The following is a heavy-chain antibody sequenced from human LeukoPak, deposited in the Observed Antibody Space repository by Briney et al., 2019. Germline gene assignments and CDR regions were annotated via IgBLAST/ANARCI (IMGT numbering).Heavy chain of an antibody. CDR2: IRVSGST. J-gene: IGHJ5*02. CDR3: ARGSSFAPNWFDP. Sequence: GGSLRLSCTTSGFTFSSYALSWVRQAPGKGLEWVSGIRVSGSTYYPDSVTGRFTISRDNSENTLYLQMSGLRAEDTAIYYCARGSSFAPNWFDPWGQGTLVTVSS. D-gene: IGHD3-3*02. CDR1: GFTFSSYA. V-gene: IGHV3-23*01.